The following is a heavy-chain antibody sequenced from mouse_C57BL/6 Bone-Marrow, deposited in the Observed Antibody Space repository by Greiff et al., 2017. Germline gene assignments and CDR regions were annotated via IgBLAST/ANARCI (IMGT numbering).Heavy chain of an antibody. CDR2: ISSGGDYI. J-gene: IGHJ2*01. CDR3: TRVLLGFDY. CDR1: GFTFSSYA. Sequence: EVKLMESGEGLVKPGGSLTLSCAASGFTFSSYAMSWVRQTPEKRLEWVAYISSGGDYIYYAATVKGRFTISSDNARNTLYLQMRSLKAEDTAMYYCTRVLLGFDYWGQGTTLTVAS. V-gene: IGHV5-9-1*02. D-gene: IGHD4-1*01.